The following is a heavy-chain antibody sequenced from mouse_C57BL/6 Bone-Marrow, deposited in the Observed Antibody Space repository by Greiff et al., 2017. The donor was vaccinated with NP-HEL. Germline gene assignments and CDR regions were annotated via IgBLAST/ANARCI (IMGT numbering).Heavy chain of an antibody. CDR1: GFTFTDYY. J-gene: IGHJ4*01. Sequence: EVKLVESGGGLVQPGGSLSLSCAASGFTFTDYYMSWVRQPPGKALEWLVFIRNKANGYTTEYSASVKGRLTISRDNSQIILYLQMNALRAEDSATYYCARSIYYDYADDPFYAMDYWGQGTSVTVSS. CDR2: IRNKANGYTT. D-gene: IGHD2-4*01. CDR3: ARSIYYDYADDPFYAMDY. V-gene: IGHV7-3*01.